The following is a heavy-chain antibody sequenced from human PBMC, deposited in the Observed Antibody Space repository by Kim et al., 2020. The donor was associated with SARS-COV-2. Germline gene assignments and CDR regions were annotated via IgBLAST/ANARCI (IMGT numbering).Heavy chain of an antibody. CDR2: INHSGST. V-gene: IGHV4-34*01. Sequence: SETLSLTCAVYGGSFSGYYWSWIRQPPGKGLEWIGEINHSGSTNYNPSLKSRVTISVDTSKNQFSLKLRSVTAADTAVYYCARRVRYFDWLFDYWGQGTL. CDR3: ARRVRYFDWLFDY. J-gene: IGHJ4*02. CDR1: GGSFSGYY. D-gene: IGHD3-9*01.